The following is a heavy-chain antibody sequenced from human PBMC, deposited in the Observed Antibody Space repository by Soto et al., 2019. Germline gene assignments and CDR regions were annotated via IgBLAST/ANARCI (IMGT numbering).Heavy chain of an antibody. Sequence: PGGSLRLSCAASGFTFSSYSMNWVRQAPGKGLEWVSYISSSSSTIYYADSVKGRFTISRDNAKNSLYLQMNSLRDEDTAVYYFARDFHGSGMYVNYYYYGMDVWGQGTTVTVSS. J-gene: IGHJ6*02. CDR2: ISSSSSTI. D-gene: IGHD3-10*01. CDR3: ARDFHGSGMYVNYYYYGMDV. CDR1: GFTFSSYS. V-gene: IGHV3-48*02.